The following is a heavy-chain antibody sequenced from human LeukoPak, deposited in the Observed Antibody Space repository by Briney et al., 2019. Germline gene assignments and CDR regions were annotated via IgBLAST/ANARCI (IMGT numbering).Heavy chain of an antibody. CDR1: GGSISSYY. CDR2: IYHSGST. J-gene: IGHJ6*03. D-gene: IGHD2-8*01. CDR3: ARSNVELYYYYYMDV. V-gene: IGHV4-59*12. Sequence: SETLSLTCTVSGGSISSYYWSWIRQPPGKGLEWIGYIYHSGSTYYNPSLKSRVTISVDRSKNQFSLKLSSVTAADTAVYYCARSNVELYYYYYMDVWGKGTTVTVSS.